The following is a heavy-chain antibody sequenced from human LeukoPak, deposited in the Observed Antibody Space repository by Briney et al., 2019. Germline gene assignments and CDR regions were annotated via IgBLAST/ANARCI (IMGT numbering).Heavy chain of an antibody. Sequence: GGSLRLSCAASGFTFDDYAMHWVRQAPGKGLEWVSAISGSGGSTYYADSVKGRFTISRDNSKNTLYLQMSSLRAEDTAVYYCAKDPLITMVPSFDYWGQGTLVTVSS. CDR1: GFTFDDYA. J-gene: IGHJ4*02. CDR2: ISGSGGST. V-gene: IGHV3-23*01. D-gene: IGHD3-10*01. CDR3: AKDPLITMVPSFDY.